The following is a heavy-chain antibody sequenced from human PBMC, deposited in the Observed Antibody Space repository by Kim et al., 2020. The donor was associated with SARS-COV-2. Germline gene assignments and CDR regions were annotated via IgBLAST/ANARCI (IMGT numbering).Heavy chain of an antibody. V-gene: IGHV3-21*04. J-gene: IGHJ4*01. CDR2: ISSSSSYI. CDR3: ARVLTSGWSYFDD. Sequence: GGSLRLSCAASGFTFSSYSMNWVRQAPGKGLEWISSISSSSSYIYYADSVKGRFTISRDNARASLYLQMNSLRAEDTAVYYCARVLTSGWSYFDDCGHGT. CDR1: GFTFSSYS. D-gene: IGHD6-19*01.